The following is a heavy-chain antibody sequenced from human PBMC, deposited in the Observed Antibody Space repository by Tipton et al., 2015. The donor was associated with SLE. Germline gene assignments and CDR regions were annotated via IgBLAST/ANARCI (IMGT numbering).Heavy chain of an antibody. D-gene: IGHD3-10*01. V-gene: IGHV3-21*03. CDR1: GPTFSTYS. CDR3: AGDDYASGIT. J-gene: IGHJ5*02. CDR2: ISDRSSYI. Sequence: SLRLSCAASGPTFSTYSMNWVRQTPGKGLEWISSISDRSSYIYNADSVKGRFTISRDNAKNSLYLQMNSLRVEDTAVYFCAGDDYASGITWGQGTLVTVSS.